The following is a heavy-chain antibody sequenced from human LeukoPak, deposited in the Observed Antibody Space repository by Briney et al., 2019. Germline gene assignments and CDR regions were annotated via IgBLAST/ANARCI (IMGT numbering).Heavy chain of an antibody. D-gene: IGHD3-22*01. Sequence: PGGSLRLSCAASGFTFSNYAMNWVRQAPGKGLEWVSAISGSGGTTYYADSVKGRFTISRDNSKNTLYLQMNSLRAEDTAVYYCVLEDPYYYDNSGTFDYWGQGTLVTVSS. CDR2: ISGSGGTT. V-gene: IGHV3-23*01. J-gene: IGHJ4*02. CDR1: GFTFSNYA. CDR3: VLEDPYYYDNSGTFDY.